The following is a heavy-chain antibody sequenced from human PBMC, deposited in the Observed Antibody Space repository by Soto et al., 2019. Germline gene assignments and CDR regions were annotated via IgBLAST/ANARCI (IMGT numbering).Heavy chain of an antibody. J-gene: IGHJ4*02. Sequence: PTETLSLTCTVSGGSISSSSYYWGWIRQPPGKGLEWIGSLYYSGSTYYNPSLKSRVTISVDTSKNQFSLKLSSVTAADTAVYYCVGSGYSPFDYWGQGTLVTVSS. D-gene: IGHD3-22*01. CDR1: GGSISSSSYY. V-gene: IGHV4-39*01. CDR2: LYYSGST. CDR3: VGSGYSPFDY.